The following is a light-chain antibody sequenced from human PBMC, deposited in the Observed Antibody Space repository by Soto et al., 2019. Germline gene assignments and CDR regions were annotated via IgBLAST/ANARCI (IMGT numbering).Light chain of an antibody. V-gene: IGLV2-14*01. CDR3: NSRTSSGSSV. CDR2: EVS. J-gene: IGLJ2*01. Sequence: QSALTQPASVSGSPGQSITISCTGASSDVGGYNYVSWYQQHPGRAPKLMLYEVSKRPSGVSNRFSGSKSGNTASLTISGLQADYEAEYYCNSRTSSGSSVFGGGTKLTVL. CDR1: SSDVGGYNY.